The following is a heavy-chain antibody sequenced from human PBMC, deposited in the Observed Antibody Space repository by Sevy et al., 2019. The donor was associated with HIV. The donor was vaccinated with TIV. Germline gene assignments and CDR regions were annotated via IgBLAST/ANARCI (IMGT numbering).Heavy chain of an antibody. CDR2: ISSTGTTI. Sequence: GGSLRLSCAASVFTFSDYYMNWIRQSPRRGLEWVSYISSTGTTIYYADSVKGRFTISRDNAKNSLYLQMNSLRAEDTAVYYCAREGSLRYFDLWGRGTLVTVSS. CDR1: VFTFSDYY. CDR3: AREGSLRYFDL. V-gene: IGHV3-11*01. J-gene: IGHJ2*01. D-gene: IGHD3-10*01.